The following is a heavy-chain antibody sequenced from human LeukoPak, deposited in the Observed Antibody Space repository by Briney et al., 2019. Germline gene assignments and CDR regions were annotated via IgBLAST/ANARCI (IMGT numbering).Heavy chain of an antibody. D-gene: IGHD6-19*01. Sequence: GASVKVSCKASGYTFTSYGISWVRQAPGQGLEWMGWSSAYNGNTNYAQKLQGRVTMTTDTSTSTAYMELRSLRSDDTAVYYCARWGSSGWFEKYNWFDPWGQGTLVTVSS. CDR1: GYTFTSYG. CDR3: ARWGSSGWFEKYNWFDP. V-gene: IGHV1-18*01. J-gene: IGHJ5*02. CDR2: SSAYNGNT.